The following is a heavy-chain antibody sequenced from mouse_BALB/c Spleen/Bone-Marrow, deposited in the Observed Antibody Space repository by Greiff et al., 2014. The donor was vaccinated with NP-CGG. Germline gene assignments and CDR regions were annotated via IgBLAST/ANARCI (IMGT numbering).Heavy chain of an antibody. CDR2: INPSTGDN. CDR3: ARGNDYAFDS. J-gene: IGHJ4*01. Sequence: QVQLQQSGAEPATPGASVKISCKVSGYSFTRYWMHWVKQRPGQGLEWIGYINPSTGDNEYNQMFKNKTTLTADMSSSTAYMQLSSLTSEDSADYYCARGNDYAFDSWGQGTSVTVSS. CDR1: GYSFTRYW. D-gene: IGHD2-1*01. V-gene: IGHV1-4*01.